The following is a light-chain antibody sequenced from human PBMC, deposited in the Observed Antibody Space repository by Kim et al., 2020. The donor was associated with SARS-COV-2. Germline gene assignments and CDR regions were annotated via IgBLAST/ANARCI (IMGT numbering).Light chain of an antibody. CDR1: KLGDKY. CDR2: QDS. Sequence: SYELTQPPSVSVSPGQTASITCSGDKLGDKYACWYQQKPGQPPVLVIYQDSKRPSGIPERFSGSNSGNTATLTISGTQAMDEADYYCQAWDSSTEDVVFG. J-gene: IGLJ2*01. V-gene: IGLV3-1*01. CDR3: QAWDSSTEDVV.